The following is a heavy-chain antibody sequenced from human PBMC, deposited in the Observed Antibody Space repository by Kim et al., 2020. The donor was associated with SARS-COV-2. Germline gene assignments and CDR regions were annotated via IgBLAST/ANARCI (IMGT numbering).Heavy chain of an antibody. V-gene: IGHV1-3*01. CDR1: GYTFTSYA. Sequence: ASVKVSCKASGYTFTSYAMHWVRQAPGQRLEWMGWINAGNGNTKYSQKFQGRVTITRDTSASTAYMELSSLRSEDTAVYYCARGILWFGEFYYYYYGMDVWGQGTTVTVSS. J-gene: IGHJ6*02. CDR2: INAGNGNT. D-gene: IGHD3-10*01. CDR3: ARGILWFGEFYYYYYGMDV.